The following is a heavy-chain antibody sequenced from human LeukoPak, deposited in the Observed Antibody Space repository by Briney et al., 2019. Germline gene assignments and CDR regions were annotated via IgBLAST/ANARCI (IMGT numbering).Heavy chain of an antibody. CDR1: GFTFSSYW. Sequence: GGSLRLSCAASGFTFSSYWMHWVRQAPGKGPVWVSRINNDGSGATYADSVKGRFTISRDNAKNTLYLQMNSLRAEDTAVYYCVRGGESTWSWGQGTLVTVSS. CDR2: INNDGSGA. J-gene: IGHJ5*02. CDR3: VRGGESTWS. V-gene: IGHV3-74*01. D-gene: IGHD2-15*01.